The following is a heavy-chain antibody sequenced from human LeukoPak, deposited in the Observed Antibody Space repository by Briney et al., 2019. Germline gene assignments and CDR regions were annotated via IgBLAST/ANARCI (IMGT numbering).Heavy chain of an antibody. CDR1: GYTFTSYG. CDR2: ISAYNGNT. Sequence: ASVKVSCKASGYTFTSYGISWVRQAPGQGLEWRGCISAYNGNTNCAQKLQGRVTMTTDTSTSTAYMELRSLRSDDTAVYYCARVEKQWLVLGYWGQGTLVTVSS. D-gene: IGHD6-19*01. CDR3: ARVEKQWLVLGY. V-gene: IGHV1-18*01. J-gene: IGHJ4*02.